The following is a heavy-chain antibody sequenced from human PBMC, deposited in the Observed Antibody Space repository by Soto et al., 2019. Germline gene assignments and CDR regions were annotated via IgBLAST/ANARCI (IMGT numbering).Heavy chain of an antibody. CDR3: ARGRMYYYDSSGYPGNLFDY. D-gene: IGHD3-22*01. CDR2: IYYSGST. V-gene: IGHV4-31*03. Sequence: SETLSLTCTVSGGSISSGGYYWSWIRQHPGKGLEWIGYIYYSGSTYYNPSLKSRVTISVDTSKNQFSLKLSSVTAADTAVYYCARGRMYYYDSSGYPGNLFDYWGRGTLVTVSS. CDR1: GGSISSGGYY. J-gene: IGHJ4*02.